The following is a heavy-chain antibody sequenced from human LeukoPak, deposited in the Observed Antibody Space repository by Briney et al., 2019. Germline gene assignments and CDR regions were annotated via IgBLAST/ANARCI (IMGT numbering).Heavy chain of an antibody. CDR2: INPRSGGT. V-gene: IGHV1-2*02. CDR1: GYTFTGYY. D-gene: IGHD2-21*01. CDR3: ARHVSSSGEDS. Sequence: VASVKVSCKASGYTFTGYYMHWVRQAPGQGLEWMGWINPRSGGTNFAQKFQGRVTMTRDTSISAAYMELSRLRSDDTAVYYCARHVSSSGEDSWGQGTLVTVSS. J-gene: IGHJ4*02.